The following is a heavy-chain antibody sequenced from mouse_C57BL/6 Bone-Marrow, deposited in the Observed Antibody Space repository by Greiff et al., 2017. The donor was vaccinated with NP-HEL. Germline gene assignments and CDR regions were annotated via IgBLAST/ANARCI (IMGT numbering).Heavy chain of an antibody. CDR2: INPNNGGT. Sequence: EVQLQQSGPELVKPGASVKISCKASGYTFTDYYMNWVKQSHGKSLEWIGDINPNNGGTSYNQKFKGKATLTVDKSSRTAYMELRSLTSEDSAVYYCARGRITTVVPDYWGQGTSLTVSS. CDR3: ARGRITTVVPDY. D-gene: IGHD1-1*01. V-gene: IGHV1-26*01. J-gene: IGHJ2*02. CDR1: GYTFTDYY.